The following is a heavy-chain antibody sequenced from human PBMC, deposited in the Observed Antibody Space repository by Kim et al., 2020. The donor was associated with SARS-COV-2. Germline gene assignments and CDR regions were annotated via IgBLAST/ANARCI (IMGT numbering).Heavy chain of an antibody. CDR2: ISSSSSYT. J-gene: IGHJ4*02. Sequence: GGSLRLSCAASGFTFSDYYMSWIRQAPGKGLEWVSYISSSSSYTNYADSVKGRFTISRDNAKNSLYLQMNSLRAEDTAVYYCARESYYYDSRGLKTRHPLDYWGQGTLVTVSS. CDR1: GFTFSDYY. CDR3: ARESYYYDSRGLKTRHPLDY. D-gene: IGHD3-22*01. V-gene: IGHV3-11*06.